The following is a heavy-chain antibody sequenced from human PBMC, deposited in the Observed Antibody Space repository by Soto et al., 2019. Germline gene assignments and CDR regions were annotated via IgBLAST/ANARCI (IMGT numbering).Heavy chain of an antibody. V-gene: IGHV4-39*07. CDR3: ARDLTIGGFFDP. CDR1: GGSISSSSYY. D-gene: IGHD3-10*01. Sequence: KASETLSLTCTVSGGSISSSSYYWGWIRQPPGKGLEWIGSIYYSGSTYYNPSLKSRVTISVDTSKNQFSLKLSSVTAADTAVYYCARDLTIGGFFDPWGQGTLVTVSS. CDR2: IYYSGST. J-gene: IGHJ5*02.